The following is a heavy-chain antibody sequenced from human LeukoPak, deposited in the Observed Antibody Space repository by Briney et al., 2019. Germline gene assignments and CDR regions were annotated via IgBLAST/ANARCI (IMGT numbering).Heavy chain of an antibody. V-gene: IGHV3-21*06. D-gene: IGHD3-3*02. CDR3: AREKSFLEWLSTGRRDGYYMDV. J-gene: IGHJ6*03. CDR1: GFTFVSYN. Sequence: GGSLRLSCAASGFTFVSYNMNCVRQAPGKGLEWVSSISSSSSSYKYYADSVKGRFTVSRDNVKNSLYLQMNSLRVEDTAVYYCAREKSFLEWLSTGRRDGYYMDVWGKGTTVTVSS. CDR2: ISSSSSSYK.